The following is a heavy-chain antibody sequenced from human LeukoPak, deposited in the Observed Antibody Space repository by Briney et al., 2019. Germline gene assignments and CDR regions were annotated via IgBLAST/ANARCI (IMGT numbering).Heavy chain of an antibody. V-gene: IGHV3-21*01. CDR1: GFILNTYS. CDR2: ITTRGTYQ. CDR3: ARDKGGNCGSDCYHYGDDY. J-gene: IGHJ4*02. Sequence: PGGSLRLSCAASGFILNTYSMSWVRQTPGKGLEWVSSITTRGTYQYYADSVKGRFTISRDNAKNSLHLQMNSLRVEDTAVYYCARDKGGNCGSDCYHYGDDYWGQGTLVTVSS. D-gene: IGHD2-21*02.